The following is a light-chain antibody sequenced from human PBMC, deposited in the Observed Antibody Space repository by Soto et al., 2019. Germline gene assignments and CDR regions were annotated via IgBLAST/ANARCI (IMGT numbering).Light chain of an antibody. CDR3: CAHAGRGSVL. CDR1: SSDIGRYNL. Sequence: QSALAQPASVSGSPGQSITISCTGTSSDIGRYNLVSWYHQYPGKAPKLVIYDVTKRPSGVSDRFSASKSGNTASLTISGLQAEDEADYYCCAHAGRGSVLFGGGTKVTVL. V-gene: IGLV2-23*02. CDR2: DVT. J-gene: IGLJ2*01.